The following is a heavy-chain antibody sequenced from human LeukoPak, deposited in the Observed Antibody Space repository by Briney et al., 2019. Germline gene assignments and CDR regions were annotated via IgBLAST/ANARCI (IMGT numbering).Heavy chain of an antibody. Sequence: ASLRVSCKASGYLFINYGITWLRQAPGQGLECMGWISPYSGNTDYAQKLQGRVTMTTDRSTTTAYMELRSLGFDDTAVYYCARTSGVSVAGSPYYFDFWGQGTLITVSS. J-gene: IGHJ4*02. D-gene: IGHD6-13*01. CDR2: ISPYSGNT. V-gene: IGHV1-18*01. CDR3: ARTSGVSVAGSPYYFDF. CDR1: GYLFINYG.